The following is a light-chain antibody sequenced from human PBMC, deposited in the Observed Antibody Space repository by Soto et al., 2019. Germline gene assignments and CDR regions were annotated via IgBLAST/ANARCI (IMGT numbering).Light chain of an antibody. V-gene: IGLV2-14*01. CDR3: SSYTGSNTPVV. J-gene: IGLJ2*01. CDR2: DVS. CDR1: SSEVGGYNY. Sequence: QSALTQPASVSGSPGQTITISCTGTSSEVGGYNYVSWYQQHPGKAPNLIIFDVSNRPSGVSNRFSGSKSGNSASLTISGLQAGDEADYYCSSYTGSNTPVVFGGGTKLTVL.